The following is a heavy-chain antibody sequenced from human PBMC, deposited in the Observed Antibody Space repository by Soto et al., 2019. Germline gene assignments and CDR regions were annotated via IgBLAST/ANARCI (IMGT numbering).Heavy chain of an antibody. CDR1: GFTFSNAW. CDR3: TTDRALRFLGDAFDI. V-gene: IGHV3-15*01. J-gene: IGHJ3*02. D-gene: IGHD3-3*01. Sequence: GGSLRLSCAASGFTFSNAWMSWVRQAPGKGLEWVGRIKSKTDGGTTDYAAPVKVRFTISRDDSKNTLYLQMNSLKTEDTAVYSCTTDRALRFLGDAFDIWGKGTMVTVSS. CDR2: IKSKTDGGTT.